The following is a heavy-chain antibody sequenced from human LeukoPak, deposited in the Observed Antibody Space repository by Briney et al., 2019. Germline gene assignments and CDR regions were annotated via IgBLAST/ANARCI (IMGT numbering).Heavy chain of an antibody. J-gene: IGHJ5*02. V-gene: IGHV4-34*01. CDR3: ARHYGP. CDR1: GGSFSDYY. CDR2: INHGGST. D-gene: IGHD3-16*01. Sequence: PSETLSLTCAVYGGSFSDYYWNWVRQPPEKGLEWIGEINHGGSTNYNSSLKSRVTISVDTSKNQFSLKLNSVTAADTAVYYCARHYGPWGQGTLVTVSS.